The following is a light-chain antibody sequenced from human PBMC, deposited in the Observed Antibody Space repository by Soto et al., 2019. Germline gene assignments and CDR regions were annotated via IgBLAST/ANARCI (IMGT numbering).Light chain of an antibody. J-gene: IGLJ1*01. Sequence: QSALIQPASVSGSPGQSITISCTGTSSDVGAYHYVSWYLQHPGKAPTVMMSDVSARPSGVSNRFAGSKSGNTASLTNSGLQAEDEDDYYCSSYTSSSTYVFGTGTKVTVL. CDR1: SSDVGAYHY. CDR2: DVS. CDR3: SSYTSSSTYV. V-gene: IGLV2-14*01.